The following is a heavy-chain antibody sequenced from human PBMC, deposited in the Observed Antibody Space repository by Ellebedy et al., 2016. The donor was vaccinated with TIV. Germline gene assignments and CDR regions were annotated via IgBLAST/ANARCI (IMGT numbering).Heavy chain of an antibody. CDR2: IYYSGST. D-gene: IGHD4-17*01. Sequence: SETLSLXCTVSGGSISSYYWSWIRQPPGKGLEWIGYIYYSGSTNYNPSLKSRVTISVDTSKNQFSLKLSSVTAADTAVYYCARHRTTVTTFYYYGMDVWGQGTTVTVSS. CDR1: GGSISSYY. V-gene: IGHV4-59*08. J-gene: IGHJ6*02. CDR3: ARHRTTVTTFYYYGMDV.